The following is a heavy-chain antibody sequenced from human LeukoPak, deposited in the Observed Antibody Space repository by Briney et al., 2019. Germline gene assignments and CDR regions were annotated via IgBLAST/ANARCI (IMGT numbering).Heavy chain of an antibody. CDR1: GFTFSNYA. J-gene: IGHJ4*02. V-gene: IGHV3-23*01. CDR2: VSGSGGAT. D-gene: IGHD3-22*01. CDR3: ARNDRSGVVVAALDY. Sequence: GGSLRLSCAASGFTFSNYAMSWVRQAPGKGLEWVSGVSGSGGATYYADSVKGRFTISGDNSKNTLYLQMNSLRAEDTALYFCARNDRSGVVVAALDYWGQGTLVTVSS.